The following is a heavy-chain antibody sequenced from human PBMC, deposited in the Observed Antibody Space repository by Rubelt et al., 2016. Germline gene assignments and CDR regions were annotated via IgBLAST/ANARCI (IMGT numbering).Heavy chain of an antibody. D-gene: IGHD2-2*01. J-gene: IGHJ4*02. CDR2: ISSSSRTI. V-gene: IGHV3-48*01. CDR3: ARGRYCSSTSCIVDY. Sequence: EVQLVESGGGLVQPGGSLRLSCAASGFTFSSYSMNWVRQAPGKGLEWVSYISSSSRTIYYADSGKGRFTISRDNSKNTPYLQMNSLRAEDTAAYYCARGRYCSSTSCIVDYWGQGTLVTVSS. CDR1: GFTFSSYS.